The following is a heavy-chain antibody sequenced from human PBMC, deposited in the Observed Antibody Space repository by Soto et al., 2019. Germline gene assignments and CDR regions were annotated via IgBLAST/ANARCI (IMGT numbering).Heavy chain of an antibody. V-gene: IGHV1-18*01. CDR2: ISAYNGNT. J-gene: IGHJ4*02. Sequence: QVQLVQSGAEVKKPGASVKVSCKASGYTFTNFGTSCVRQAPGQGLEWMGWISAYNGNTNYAQKFQGRVTMTTDTSTSTAYMEVRSLRFDDTAVYYCARRGTPIDYWGQGTLVIVSS. D-gene: IGHD3-16*01. CDR1: GYTFTNFG. CDR3: ARRGTPIDY.